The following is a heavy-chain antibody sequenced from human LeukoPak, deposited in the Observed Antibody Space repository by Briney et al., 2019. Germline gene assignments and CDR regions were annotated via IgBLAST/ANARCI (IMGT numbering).Heavy chain of an antibody. CDR3: ARVGVVIAAIDY. CDR2: IYHSGST. CDR1: GGSISSGGYS. D-gene: IGHD6-13*01. V-gene: IGHV4-30-2*01. Sequence: SQTLSLTCAASGGSISSGGYSWSWIRQPPGKGLEWIGYIYHSGSTYYNPSLKSRVTISVDRSKNQFSLKLSSVTAADTAVYYCARVGVVIAAIDYWGQGTLVTVSS. J-gene: IGHJ4*02.